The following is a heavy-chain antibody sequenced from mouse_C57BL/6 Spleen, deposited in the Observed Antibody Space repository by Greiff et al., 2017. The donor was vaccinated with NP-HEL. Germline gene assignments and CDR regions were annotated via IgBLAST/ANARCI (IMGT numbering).Heavy chain of an antibody. J-gene: IGHJ3*01. CDR3: ARRGYHGGFAY. CDR2: IHPNSGST. D-gene: IGHD2-14*01. V-gene: IGHV1-64*01. Sequence: QVQLQQPGTELVKPGASVKLSCKASGYTFTSYWMHWVKQRPGQGLEWIGMIHPNSGSTNYNEKFKSKATLTVDKSSSTAYMQLSSLTSEDSAVYYCARRGYHGGFAYWGQGTLVTVSA. CDR1: GYTFTSYW.